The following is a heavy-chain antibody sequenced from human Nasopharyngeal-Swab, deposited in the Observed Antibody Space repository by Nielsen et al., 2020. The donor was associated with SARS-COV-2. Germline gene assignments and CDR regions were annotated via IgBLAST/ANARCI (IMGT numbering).Heavy chain of an antibody. CDR2: ISSSGSTI. CDR3: ARDFGFCSSTSCSLLTFDY. D-gene: IGHD2-2*01. Sequence: GESLKISCAASGFTFSSYEVNWVRQAPGGGLEWVSYISSSGSTIYYADSVKGRFTISRDNAKNSLYLQMNSLKAEDTAVYYCARDFGFCSSTSCSLLTFDYWGQGTLVTVSS. CDR1: GFTFSSYE. V-gene: IGHV3-48*03. J-gene: IGHJ4*02.